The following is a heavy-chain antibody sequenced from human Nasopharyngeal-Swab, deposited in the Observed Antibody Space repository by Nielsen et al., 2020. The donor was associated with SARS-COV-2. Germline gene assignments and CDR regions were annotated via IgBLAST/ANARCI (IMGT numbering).Heavy chain of an antibody. V-gene: IGHV7-4-1*02. CDR3: ARGGGVRRYYDSSGYYYYYYGMDV. CDR2: INTNIGNP. J-gene: IGHJ6*02. CDR1: GYTFTSYA. Sequence: ASVKVSCKASGYTFTSYAMNWVRQAPGQGLEWMGWINTNIGNPTYAQGFTGRFVFSLDTSVSTAYLQISSLKAEDTAVYYCARGGGVRRYYDSSGYYYYYYGMDVWGQGTTVTVSS. D-gene: IGHD3-22*01.